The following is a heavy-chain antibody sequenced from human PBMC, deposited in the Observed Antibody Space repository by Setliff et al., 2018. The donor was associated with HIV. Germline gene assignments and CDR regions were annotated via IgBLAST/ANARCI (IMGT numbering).Heavy chain of an antibody. J-gene: IGHJ6*02. Sequence: SVKVSCKASGGTFGSYAVSWVRQAPGQGLEWMGGIIPMFGTAKYAQKFQARVTLTTDESTSTAYMELRSLRSDDTAVYYCAREIGDYYDSSGYYPPTDYYYGMDVWGQGTTVTVSS. CDR3: AREIGDYYDSSGYYPPTDYYYGMDV. CDR1: GGTFGSYA. CDR2: IIPMFGTA. D-gene: IGHD3-22*01. V-gene: IGHV1-69*05.